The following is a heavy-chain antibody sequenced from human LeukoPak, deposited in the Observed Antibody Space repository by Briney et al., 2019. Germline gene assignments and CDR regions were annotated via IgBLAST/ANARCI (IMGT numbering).Heavy chain of an antibody. CDR1: GFAVNSDY. Sequence: PGGSLRLSCAASGFAVNSDYMSWVRQAPGKGLEWVSVICTGGTTYYADSVKGRFTISRDNAKNSLYLQMNSLRAEDTALYYCAKGGIGAAGFDYWGQGTLVTVSS. CDR3: AKGGIGAAGFDY. J-gene: IGHJ4*02. D-gene: IGHD6-13*01. CDR2: ICTGGTT. V-gene: IGHV3-53*05.